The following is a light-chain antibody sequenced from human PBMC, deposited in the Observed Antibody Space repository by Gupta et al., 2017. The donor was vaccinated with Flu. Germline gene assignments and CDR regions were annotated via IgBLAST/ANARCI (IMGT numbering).Light chain of an antibody. J-gene: IGKJ1*01. CDR1: QSLVHSDVNNC. V-gene: IGKV2-30*02. CDR3: QQSTNGPLT. Sequence: DTRGHPASISCRSSQSLVHSDVNNCLDWSQQRLFQSPVRLIQKGSDRDLGVADGYRCSGSATDFTLTISIIDAEDLGVYFFQQSTNGPLTFGQWT. CDR2: KGS.